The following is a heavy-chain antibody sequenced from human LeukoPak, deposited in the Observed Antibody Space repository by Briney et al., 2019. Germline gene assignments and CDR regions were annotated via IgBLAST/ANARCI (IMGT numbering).Heavy chain of an antibody. Sequence: SETLSLTCSVSGGSISTSNYYWVWIRQSPEKGLEWIGSIFHNGNAFYSPSLQSRVTMSLDTSKSQFYLRLTSVTAADTALYYCAKHYMGSSYNHGLDCWGQGTLVTVSS. D-gene: IGHD3-10*01. CDR3: AKHYMGSSYNHGLDC. CDR2: IFHNGNA. J-gene: IGHJ4*02. V-gene: IGHV4-39*01. CDR1: GGSISTSNYY.